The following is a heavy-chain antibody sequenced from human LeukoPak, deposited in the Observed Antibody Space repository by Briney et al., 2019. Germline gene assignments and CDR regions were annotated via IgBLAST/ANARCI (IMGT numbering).Heavy chain of an antibody. CDR2: ISAYNGNT. D-gene: IGHD6-13*01. J-gene: IGHJ4*02. V-gene: IGHV1-18*01. Sequence: RVASVKVSCKASGYTFTSYGISWVRQAPGQGLEWMGWISAYNGNTNYAQKLQGRVTMTTDTSTSTAYMELRSLRSDDTAVYYCARVGFWQQLVPLWDYWGQGTLVTVSS. CDR3: ARVGFWQQLVPLWDY. CDR1: GYTFTSYG.